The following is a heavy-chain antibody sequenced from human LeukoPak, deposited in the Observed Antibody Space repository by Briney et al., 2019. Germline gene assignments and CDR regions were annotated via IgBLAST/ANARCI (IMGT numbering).Heavy chain of an antibody. D-gene: IGHD5-12*01. CDR3: ARAGGYLLYFDS. CDR2: IYYDGST. J-gene: IGHJ4*02. V-gene: IGHV4-59*08. CDR1: GGSISSYY. Sequence: SETLSLTCTVSGGSISSYYWNWIRQPPGKGLEWIGYIYYDGSTNYNPSLKSRVTISVDTSKNEFSLKLNSVTAADTAVYYCARAGGYLLYFDSWGQGTLATVSS.